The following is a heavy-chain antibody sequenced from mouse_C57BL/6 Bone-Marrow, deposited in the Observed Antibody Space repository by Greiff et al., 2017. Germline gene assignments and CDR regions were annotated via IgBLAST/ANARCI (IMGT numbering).Heavy chain of an antibody. D-gene: IGHD4-1*01. CDR1: GYAFTNYL. J-gene: IGHJ4*01. V-gene: IGHV1-54*01. CDR3: ARPGPYAMDY. Sequence: VKLQESGAELVRPGTSVKVSCKASGYAFTNYLIEWVKQRPGQGLEWIGVINPGSGGTNYNEKFKGKATLTADKSSSPAYMQLSSLTSEDSAVYFCARPGPYAMDYWGQGTSVTVSS. CDR2: INPGSGGT.